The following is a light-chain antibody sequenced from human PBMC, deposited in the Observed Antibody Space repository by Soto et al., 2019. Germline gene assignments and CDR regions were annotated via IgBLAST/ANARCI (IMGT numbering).Light chain of an antibody. CDR1: QSVSSSY. J-gene: IGKJ1*01. CDR3: QQYGSSPPWT. CDR2: GAS. Sequence: EIVWTQSPGTLSLSPGEIATLSCRASQSVSSSYLAWYQQKPGQAPRLLIYGASSRATGIPDRFSGSGSGTDFTLTISRLEPEDFAVYYCQQYGSSPPWTFGQVTKVEIK. V-gene: IGKV3-20*01.